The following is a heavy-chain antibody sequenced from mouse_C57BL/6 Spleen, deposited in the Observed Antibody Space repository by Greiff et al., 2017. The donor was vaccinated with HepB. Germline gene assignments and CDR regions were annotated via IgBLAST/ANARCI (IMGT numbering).Heavy chain of an antibody. CDR2: IYPGSGST. D-gene: IGHD2-3*01. V-gene: IGHV1-55*01. J-gene: IGHJ1*03. Sequence: QVQLQQPGAELVKPGASVKMSCKASGYTFTSYWITWVKQRPGQGLEWIGDIYPGSGSTNYNEKFKSKATLTVDTSSSTAYMQLSSLTSEDSAVYYCARTGYDGYYVGYFDVWGTGTTVTVSS. CDR1: GYTFTSYW. CDR3: ARTGYDGYYVGYFDV.